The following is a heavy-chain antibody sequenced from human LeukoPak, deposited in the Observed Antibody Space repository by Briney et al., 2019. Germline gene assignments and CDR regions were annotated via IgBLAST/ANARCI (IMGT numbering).Heavy chain of an antibody. CDR3: AKDASGILEAAGFFST. V-gene: IGHV3-9*01. J-gene: IGHJ4*02. CDR2: ISWNSGSI. Sequence: GGSLRLSCAASGFTFDDYAMHWVRQAPGKGLEWVSGISWNSGSIGYADSVKGRFTISRDNAKNSLYLQMNSLRAEDTALYYCAKDASGILEAAGFFSTWGQGTLVTVSS. CDR1: GFTFDDYA. D-gene: IGHD6-13*01.